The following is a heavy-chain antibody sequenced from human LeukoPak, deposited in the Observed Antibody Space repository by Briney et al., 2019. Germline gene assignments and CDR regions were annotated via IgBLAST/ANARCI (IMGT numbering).Heavy chain of an antibody. CDR2: ITSSSSYT. CDR3: ARDPYNGAYSEGYYYYYMDV. Sequence: PGGSLRLPCAAPGITFSNYNMNWVRQAPGKGLEWISAITSSSSYTFYADSVKGRFTISRDNAQNSLYLQMNSLRVEDTAIYYCARDPYNGAYSEGYYYYYMDVWGKGTTVTVSS. CDR1: GITFSNYN. J-gene: IGHJ6*03. V-gene: IGHV3-21*01. D-gene: IGHD1-1*01.